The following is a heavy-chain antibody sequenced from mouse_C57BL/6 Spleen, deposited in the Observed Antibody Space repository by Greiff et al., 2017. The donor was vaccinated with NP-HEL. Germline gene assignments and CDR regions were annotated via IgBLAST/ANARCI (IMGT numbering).Heavy chain of an antibody. Sequence: EVQLQQSGPVLVKPGASVKMSCKASGYTFTDYYMNWVKQSHGKSLEWIGVINPYNGGTSYNQKFKGKATLTVDKSSSTAYMELNSLTSEDSAVYYCASPVTTVVAKGFDVWGTGTTVTVSS. V-gene: IGHV1-19*01. J-gene: IGHJ1*03. CDR2: INPYNGGT. CDR1: GYTFTDYY. CDR3: ASPVTTVVAKGFDV. D-gene: IGHD1-1*01.